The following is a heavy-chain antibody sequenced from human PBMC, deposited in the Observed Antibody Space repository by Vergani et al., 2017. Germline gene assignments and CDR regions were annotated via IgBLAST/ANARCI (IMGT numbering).Heavy chain of an antibody. Sequence: EVQLVESGGGLVQPGGSLKLSCAASGFTFSGSAMHWVRPASGKGLEWVGRIRSKANSYATAYAASVKGMFTISRDDSKNTAYLQMNSLRAEDTVVYYCTRSPVIGFDAIDIWGEGTMVTVSS. CDR1: GFTFSGSA. V-gene: IGHV3-73*02. D-gene: IGHD2/OR15-2a*01. J-gene: IGHJ3*02. CDR3: TRSPVIGFDAIDI. CDR2: IRSKANSYAT.